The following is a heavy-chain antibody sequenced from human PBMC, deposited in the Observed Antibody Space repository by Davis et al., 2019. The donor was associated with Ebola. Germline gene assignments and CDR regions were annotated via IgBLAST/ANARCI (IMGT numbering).Heavy chain of an antibody. J-gene: IGHJ5*02. CDR1: GYTFSTYA. CDR2: INAAKGNT. D-gene: IGHD1-1*01. Sequence: ASVKVSCKASGYTFSTYAIHWLRQAPGQRLEWMGLINAAKGNTKYSQKLQGRVTMTTDTSTSTAYMELRSLRSDDTAVYYCARARELERVIFRSTEFDPWGQGTLVTVSS. V-gene: IGHV1-3*01. CDR3: ARARELERVIFRSTEFDP.